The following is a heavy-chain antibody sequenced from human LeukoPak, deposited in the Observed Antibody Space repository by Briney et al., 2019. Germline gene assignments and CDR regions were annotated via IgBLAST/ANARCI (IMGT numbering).Heavy chain of an antibody. Sequence: ASVRVSCKASGYTFTSYYMHWVRQAPGQGLQWMGWINGNSGDTNYAQEFQGRVTMTRDTSISTASMELRSLTSDDTAVYYCARDGTTDGFARGGHVNFYFWGQGTLVTVSS. V-gene: IGHV1-2*02. D-gene: IGHD1-1*01. CDR2: INGNSGDT. CDR1: GYTFTSYY. J-gene: IGHJ4*02. CDR3: ARDGTTDGFARGGHVNFYF.